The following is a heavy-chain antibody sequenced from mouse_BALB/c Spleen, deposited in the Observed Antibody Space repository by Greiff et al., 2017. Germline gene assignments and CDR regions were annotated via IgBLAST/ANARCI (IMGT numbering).Heavy chain of an antibody. V-gene: IGHV1-26*01. CDR2: INPYNGAT. D-gene: IGHD1-2*01. CDR1: GYSFTGYY. J-gene: IGHJ2*01. Sequence: EVQLQQSGPELVKPGASVKISCKASGYSFTGYYMHWVKQSHVKSLEWIGRINPYNGATSYNQNFKDKASLTVDKSSSTAYMELHSLTSEDSAVYYCARRGPTTATFFDYWGQGTTLTVSS. CDR3: ARRGPTTATFFDY.